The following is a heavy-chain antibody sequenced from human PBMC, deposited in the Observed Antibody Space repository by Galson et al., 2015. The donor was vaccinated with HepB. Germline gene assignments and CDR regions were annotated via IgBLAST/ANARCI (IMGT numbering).Heavy chain of an antibody. J-gene: IGHJ4*02. CDR1: GFTFSSYA. V-gene: IGHV3-23*01. CDR3: AKVYGSGYDSDY. Sequence: SLRLSCAASGFTFSSYAMSWVRPAPGQGLEWVSAIRGSGGSTYYADSVKGRFTISRDNSKNMLYVQMNSLRAEDTAVYYCAKVYGSGYDSDYWGQGTLVTVSS. CDR2: IRGSGGST. D-gene: IGHD3-10*01.